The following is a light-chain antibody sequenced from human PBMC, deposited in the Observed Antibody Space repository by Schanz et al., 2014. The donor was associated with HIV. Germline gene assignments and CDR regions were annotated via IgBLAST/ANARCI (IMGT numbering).Light chain of an antibody. CDR1: QSVNNN. V-gene: IGKV3-20*01. CDR2: ATS. Sequence: EIVMTQSPVTLSVSPGERATLSCRASQSVNNNLAWYQQKSGQPPRLLIYATSFRAVGIPDRFSGSGSETDFTLTISGLEPEDFAVYYCQQYGNSPRTFGQGTKVEI. CDR3: QQYGNSPRT. J-gene: IGKJ1*01.